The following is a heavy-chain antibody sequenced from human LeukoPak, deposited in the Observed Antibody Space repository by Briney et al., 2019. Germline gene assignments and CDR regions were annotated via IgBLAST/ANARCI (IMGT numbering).Heavy chain of an antibody. D-gene: IGHD3-3*01. CDR2: IYYSGST. J-gene: IGHJ4*02. V-gene: IGHV4-31*03. Sequence: SETLSLTCTVSGGSISSGGYYWSWIRQHPGKGLEWIGYIYYSGSTYYNPSLKSRVTISVDTSKNQFSLKLSSVTAADTAVYYCARGMGPTLDFGVVTPVEEAYFDYWGQGTLVTVSS. CDR3: ARGMGPTLDFGVVTPVEEAYFDY. CDR1: GGSISSGGYY.